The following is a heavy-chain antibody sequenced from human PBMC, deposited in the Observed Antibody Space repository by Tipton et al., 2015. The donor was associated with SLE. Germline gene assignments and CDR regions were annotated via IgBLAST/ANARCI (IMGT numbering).Heavy chain of an antibody. CDR3: ARFIAAAGSFDY. D-gene: IGHD6-13*01. J-gene: IGHJ4*02. Sequence: TLSLTCAVYGGSFSGYYWSWIRQPPGKGLEWIGEINHSGSTNYNPSLKSRVTISVDTSKNQFSLKLSSVTAADTAVYYCARFIAAAGSFDYWGQGTLVTVSS. CDR2: INHSGST. V-gene: IGHV4-34*01. CDR1: GGSFSGYY.